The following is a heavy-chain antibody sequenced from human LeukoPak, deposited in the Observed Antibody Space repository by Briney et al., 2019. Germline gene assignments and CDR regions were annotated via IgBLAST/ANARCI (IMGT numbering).Heavy chain of an antibody. J-gene: IGHJ5*02. CDR1: GFTFSDYW. CDR2: INGDGSST. Sequence: GGSLRLSCAASGFTFSDYWMHWVRQAPGKGLMWVSRINGDGSSTSYADSVKGRFAISRDNSKNTLYLQMNSLRAEDTAVYYCARGVVANWFDPWGQGTLVTVSS. CDR3: ARGVVANWFDP. D-gene: IGHD2-15*01. V-gene: IGHV3-74*01.